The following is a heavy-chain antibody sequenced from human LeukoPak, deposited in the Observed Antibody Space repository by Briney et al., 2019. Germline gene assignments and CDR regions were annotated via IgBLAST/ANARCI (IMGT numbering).Heavy chain of an antibody. CDR1: VDGLSFYC. J-gene: IGHJ4*02. Sequence: ASVKVSCKASVDGLSFYCFHWLRQAPGQGLEWMGWINPQSGATKYAQNFQGRVTMTRDTTISTVYMELSTLKSDDTALYYCATCCLANEYGVYAGNEYFEDWGQGTLISVSS. V-gene: IGHV1-2*02. CDR3: ATCCLANEYGVYAGNEYFED. D-gene: IGHD4-17*01. CDR2: INPQSGAT.